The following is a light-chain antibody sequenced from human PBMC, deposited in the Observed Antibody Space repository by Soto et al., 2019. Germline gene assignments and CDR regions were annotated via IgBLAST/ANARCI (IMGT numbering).Light chain of an antibody. J-gene: IGKJ1*01. V-gene: IGKV3-20*01. CDR3: QQYGSSLKWT. Sequence: EIVLTQSPGTLSLSPGERATLSCRASQSVSSSYLAWYQQKPGQAPRHLIYGASSRATGIPDRFSGSGSGTDFTLTISRLEPEDFAVYYCQQYGSSLKWTFGQGTKVEIK. CDR1: QSVSSSY. CDR2: GAS.